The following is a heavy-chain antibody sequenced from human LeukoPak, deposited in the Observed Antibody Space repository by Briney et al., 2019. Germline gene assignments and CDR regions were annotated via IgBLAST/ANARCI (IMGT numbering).Heavy chain of an antibody. V-gene: IGHV1-2*06. CDR1: GYTLTGYY. Sequence: ASVKVSCKASGYTLTGYYIHWVRQAPGQGLEWMGRINPNSGGTNYAQKFQGRVTMTRDTSISTAYMELSRLRSDDTAVYYCARENFYYSFDYWGQGTLVTVSS. CDR2: INPNSGGT. J-gene: IGHJ4*02. D-gene: IGHD4-11*01. CDR3: ARENFYYSFDY.